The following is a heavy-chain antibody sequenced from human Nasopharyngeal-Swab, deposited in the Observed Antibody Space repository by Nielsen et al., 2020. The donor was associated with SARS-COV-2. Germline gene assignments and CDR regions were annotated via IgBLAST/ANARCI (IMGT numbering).Heavy chain of an antibody. D-gene: IGHD6-6*01. CDR3: ARVRGRSSSFQGGMDV. V-gene: IGHV1-2*06. CDR2: INPNSGGT. Sequence: ASVKVSCKASGYTFTGYYMHWVRQAPGQGLEWMGRINPNSGGTNYAQKFQGRVTMTRDTSISTAYMELSRLRSEDTAVYYCARVRGRSSSFQGGMDVWGQGTTVTVSS. J-gene: IGHJ6*02. CDR1: GYTFTGYY.